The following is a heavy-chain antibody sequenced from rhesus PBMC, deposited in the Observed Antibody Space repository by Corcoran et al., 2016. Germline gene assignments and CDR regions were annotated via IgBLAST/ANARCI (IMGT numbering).Heavy chain of an antibody. CDR3: ARGRDYYDSGYYNHFDY. CDR1: GYSISRGYG. J-gene: IGHJ4*01. V-gene: IGHV4-122*02. D-gene: IGHD3-28*01. CDR2: ISYSAST. Sequence: QLQLQESGPGLVKPSETLSLTCAVSGYSISRGYGWSWLRQPPGTGLEWLGYISYSASTSYNPSLKSRVTISRDTSKNQFSLKLSSVTAADTAVYYCARGRDYYDSGYYNHFDYWGQGVLVTVSS.